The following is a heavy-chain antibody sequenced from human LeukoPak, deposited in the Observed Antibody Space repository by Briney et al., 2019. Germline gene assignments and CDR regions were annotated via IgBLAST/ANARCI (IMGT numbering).Heavy chain of an antibody. J-gene: IGHJ3*01. V-gene: IGHV3-23*01. CDR1: GFTFRSHD. CDR3: VREGPRGLAFDV. D-gene: IGHD3/OR15-3a*01. Sequence: GGSLRLSCAAPGFTFRSHDMSWVRQAPGKGLEWVSGISGSGGSTFYADSVKGRFTISRDNSKNTLFLQMNGLRVEDTATYYCVREGPRGLAFDVWGQGTMVTVSS. CDR2: ISGSGGST.